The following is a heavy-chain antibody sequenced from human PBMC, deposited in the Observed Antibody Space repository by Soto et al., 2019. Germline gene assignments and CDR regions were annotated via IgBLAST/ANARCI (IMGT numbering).Heavy chain of an antibody. D-gene: IGHD3-22*01. J-gene: IGHJ4*02. CDR2: INPNSGGT. V-gene: IGHV1-2*04. Sequence: ASVKVSCKAAGYTFTGYYMHWVRQAPGQGLEWMGWINPNSGGTNYAQKFQGWVTMTRDTSISTAYMELSRLRSDDTAVYYCARDRNSRDGYNRDFDYWGQGTLVTVSS. CDR1: GYTFTGYY. CDR3: ARDRNSRDGYNRDFDY.